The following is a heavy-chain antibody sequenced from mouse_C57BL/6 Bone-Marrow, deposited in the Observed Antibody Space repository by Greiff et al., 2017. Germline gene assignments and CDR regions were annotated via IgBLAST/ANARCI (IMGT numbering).Heavy chain of an antibody. CDR3: ARLWLRPYAMDY. CDR2: ISNLAYSI. D-gene: IGHD2-2*01. V-gene: IGHV5-15*01. CDR1: GFTFSDYG. Sequence: EVQGVESGGGLVQPGGSLKLSCAASGFTFSDYGMAWVRQAPRKGPEGVAFISNLAYSIYYADTVTGRFTISRENAKNTLYLEMSSLRSEDTAMYYCARLWLRPYAMDYWGQGTSVTVSS. J-gene: IGHJ4*01.